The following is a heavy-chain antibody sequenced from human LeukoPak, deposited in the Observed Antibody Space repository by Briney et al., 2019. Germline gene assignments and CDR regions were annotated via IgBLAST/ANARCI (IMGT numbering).Heavy chain of an antibody. Sequence: GGSLRLSCAASGFSVRTNYMNWVRQAPGKGLEWVSVIYSGGMTYYADSVKGRFTISRDTSNNTLYLQMVSLRDEDTAVYYCARERRYCSGDNCYSGYDYWGRGTLVTVSS. CDR3: ARERRYCSGDNCYSGYDY. D-gene: IGHD2-15*01. J-gene: IGHJ4*02. V-gene: IGHV3-53*01. CDR2: IYSGGMT. CDR1: GFSVRTNY.